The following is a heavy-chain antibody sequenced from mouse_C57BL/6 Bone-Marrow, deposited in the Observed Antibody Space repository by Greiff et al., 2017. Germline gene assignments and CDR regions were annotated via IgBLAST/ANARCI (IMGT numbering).Heavy chain of an antibody. D-gene: IGHD2-4*01. Sequence: EVKLVESGGGLVKPGGSLKLSCAASGFTFSSYAMSWVRQTPEKRLEWVATISDGGSYTYYPDNVKGRFTISRDNAKNKLYLQMSHLKSEDTAMYYCARDEGLRPWFAYWGQGTLVTVSA. V-gene: IGHV5-4*03. CDR3: ARDEGLRPWFAY. CDR2: ISDGGSYT. J-gene: IGHJ3*01. CDR1: GFTFSSYA.